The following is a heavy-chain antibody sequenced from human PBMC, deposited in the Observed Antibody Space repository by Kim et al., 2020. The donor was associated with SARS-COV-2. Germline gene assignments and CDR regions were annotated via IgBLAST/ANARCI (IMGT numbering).Heavy chain of an antibody. V-gene: IGHV4-31*03. J-gene: IGHJ2*01. CDR2: IYYSGST. CDR1: GGSISSGGYY. CDR3: ASFYDSSGYYYSENWYFDL. Sequence: SETLSLTCTVSGGSISSGGYYWSWIRQHPGKGLEWIGYIYYSGSTYYNPSLKSRVTISVDTSKNQFSLKLSSVTVADTAVYYCASFYDSSGYYYSENWYFDLWGRGTLVTVSS. D-gene: IGHD3-22*01.